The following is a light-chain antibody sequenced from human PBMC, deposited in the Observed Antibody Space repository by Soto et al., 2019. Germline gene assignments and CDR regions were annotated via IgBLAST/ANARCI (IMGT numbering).Light chain of an antibody. CDR3: QHYGHALWA. J-gene: IGKJ1*01. CDR2: GAS. CDR1: QSVTSDY. V-gene: IGKV3-20*01. Sequence: VVTPSPGTLSLSPRERATLSCRASQSVTSDYLAWYQQKPGQSPRLLMSGASRRATGVPDRFSVSGSGTDFTLTISRLENEDFAVYYCQHYGHALWAFGQGTKVDI.